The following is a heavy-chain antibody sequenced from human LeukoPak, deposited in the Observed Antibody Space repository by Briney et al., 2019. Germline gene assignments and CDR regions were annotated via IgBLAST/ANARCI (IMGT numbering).Heavy chain of an antibody. CDR2: IIPIFGTA. CDR3: ASSPISQVNWGYFDY. V-gene: IGHV1-69*05. CDR1: GGTFSSYA. Sequence: SVKVSCKASGGTFSSYAISWVRQAPGQGLEWMGGIIPIFGTANYAQKFQGRVTITTDESTSTAYMELSSLRSEDTAVYYCASSPISQVNWGYFDYWGQGTLVTVSS. D-gene: IGHD7-27*01. J-gene: IGHJ4*02.